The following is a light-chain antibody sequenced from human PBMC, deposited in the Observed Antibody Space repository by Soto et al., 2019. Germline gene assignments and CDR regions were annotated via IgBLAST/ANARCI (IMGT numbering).Light chain of an antibody. V-gene: IGKV3-15*01. Sequence: EIVMTQSPATLSVSPGERATLSCRASQSVSGNLAWYHQKPGQAPRLLIYGASTRATGIPARFSGSGSGTEFTLTISSLQSEDCAVYYCQQYKNWPTFGPGTKVDIK. CDR2: GAS. CDR3: QQYKNWPT. CDR1: QSVSGN. J-gene: IGKJ3*01.